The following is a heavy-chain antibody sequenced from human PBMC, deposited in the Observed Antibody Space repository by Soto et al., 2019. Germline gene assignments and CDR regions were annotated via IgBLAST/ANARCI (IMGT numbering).Heavy chain of an antibody. CDR3: AKLNDYARSLGI. D-gene: IGHD4-17*01. CDR2: IKEDGGEK. J-gene: IGHJ3*02. CDR1: GFTFGRSW. V-gene: IGHV3-7*01. Sequence: EVQLVESWGGLVQPGGSLRLSCEASGFTFGRSWMNWVGQAPGKGLEWVAKIKEDGGEKDYVDSVKGRFTISRDNAKNSLSLQMNSLRAEDTAVYYYAKLNDYARSLGIWGQGTMVTVSS.